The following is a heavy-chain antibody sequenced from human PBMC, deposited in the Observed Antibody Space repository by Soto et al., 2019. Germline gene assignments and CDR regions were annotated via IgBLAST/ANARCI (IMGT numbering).Heavy chain of an antibody. CDR3: GRGSTVFSGNLRIDY. J-gene: IGHJ4*02. V-gene: IGHV3-53*01. CDR2: IYSGGNT. D-gene: IGHD2-2*01. CDR1: GFTFSSYT. Sequence: GGSLRLSCAASGFTFSSYTIHWVRHAPCKWLEWVSVIYSGGNTYYADSVEGRFSISRDSSKNTLFLQMNGLRAEDTAMYYCGRGSTVFSGNLRIDYWGQ.